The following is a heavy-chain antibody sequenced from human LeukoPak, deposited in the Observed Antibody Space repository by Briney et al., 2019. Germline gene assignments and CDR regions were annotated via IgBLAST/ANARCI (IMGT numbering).Heavy chain of an antibody. J-gene: IGHJ6*03. V-gene: IGHV4-61*02. CDR1: GGSISSGSYY. Sequence: SETLSLTCTVSGGSISSGSYYWSWIRQPAGKGLEWIGRIYTSGSTNYNPSLKSRVTISVDTSKNQFSLKLSSVTAADTAVYYCARGGPAAIPYYYYYYMDVWGTGTTVTASS. CDR2: IYTSGST. D-gene: IGHD2-2*01. CDR3: ARGGPAAIPYYYYYYMDV.